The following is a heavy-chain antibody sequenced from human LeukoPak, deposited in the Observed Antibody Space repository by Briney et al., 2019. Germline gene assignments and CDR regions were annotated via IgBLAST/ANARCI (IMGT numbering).Heavy chain of an antibody. D-gene: IGHD3-10*01. CDR2: IIPILGIA. CDR1: GGTFSSYA. Sequence: SVKVSCKASGGTFSSYAISWVRQAPGQGLEWMGRIIPILGIANYAHKFQGRVTITADKSTSTAYMELSSLRSEDTAVYYCARDRGTYGSGSSQASDYWGQGTLVTVSS. V-gene: IGHV1-69*04. J-gene: IGHJ4*02. CDR3: ARDRGTYGSGSSQASDY.